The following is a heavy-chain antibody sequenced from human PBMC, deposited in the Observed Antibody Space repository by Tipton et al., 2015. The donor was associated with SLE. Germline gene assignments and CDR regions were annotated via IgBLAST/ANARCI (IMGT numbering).Heavy chain of an antibody. CDR1: GGSISGFY. J-gene: IGHJ4*02. Sequence: TLSLTCTVSGGSISGFYWSWIRQPPGKGLEWIGYMHYSGSTNYNPSLKSRVTISVHTSKNQVSLKLSSVTASDTAVYYCASYIVGARTFDYWGQGTLVTVSS. D-gene: IGHD1-26*01. V-gene: IGHV4-59*08. CDR2: MHYSGST. CDR3: ASYIVGARTFDY.